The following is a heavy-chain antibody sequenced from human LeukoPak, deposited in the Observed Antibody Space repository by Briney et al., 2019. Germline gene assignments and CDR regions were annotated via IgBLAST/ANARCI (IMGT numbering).Heavy chain of an antibody. CDR1: GFTFSSYE. CDR3: ARDSNWSPDY. CDR2: ISSRGRTI. V-gene: IGHV3-48*03. J-gene: IGHJ4*02. Sequence: GGCLRLSCAASGFTFSSYEMNWVRQAPGKGLEWVSYISSRGRTIYYADSVKGRFTMSRDNAKNSLYLQMNSLRAEDTAVYYCARDSNWSPDYWGQGTLVTVSS. D-gene: IGHD1-1*01.